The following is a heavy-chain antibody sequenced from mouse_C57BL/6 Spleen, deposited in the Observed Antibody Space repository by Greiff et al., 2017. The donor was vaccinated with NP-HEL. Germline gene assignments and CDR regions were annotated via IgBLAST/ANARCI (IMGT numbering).Heavy chain of an antibody. CDR1: GYTFTSYW. CDR3: AGPYYCGSSYLYAMGY. V-gene: IGHV1-7*01. CDR2: INPSSGYT. J-gene: IGHJ4*01. Sequence: QVQLKESGAELAKPGASVKLSCKASGYTFTSYWMHWVKQRPGQGLEWIGYINPSSGYTRYNQKFKDKATLTADKSSSTAYMQLSSLTYEDSAVXYCAGPYYCGSSYLYAMGYWGPATSVTVSS. D-gene: IGHD1-1*01.